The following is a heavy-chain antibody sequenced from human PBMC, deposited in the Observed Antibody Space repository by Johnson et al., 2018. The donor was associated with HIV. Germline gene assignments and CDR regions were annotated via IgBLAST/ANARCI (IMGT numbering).Heavy chain of an antibody. D-gene: IGHD3-22*01. V-gene: IGHV3-9*01. Sequence: EVQLVESGGGVVQPGGSLRLSCAASGFTFSSYWMHWVRQAPGKGLEWVSGISWNSGSIGYADSVKGRFTISRDNAKNSLYLQMNSLRAEDTALYYCAKDIITMIVPSGGAFDIWGQGTMVTVSS. CDR1: GFTFSSYW. J-gene: IGHJ3*02. CDR3: AKDIITMIVPSGGAFDI. CDR2: ISWNSGSI.